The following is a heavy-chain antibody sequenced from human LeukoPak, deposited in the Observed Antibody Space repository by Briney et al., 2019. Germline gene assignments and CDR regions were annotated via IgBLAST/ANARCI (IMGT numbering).Heavy chain of an antibody. CDR1: AYTFTIYG. CDR3: ARDYGTQVNDY. D-gene: IGHD3-10*01. Sequence: ASVTVSFKASAYTFTIYGISWVRQAPGQGLEWMGWISAYNGNTNYAQKLQGRVTMTADTSTSTAYMELRSLRSDDTAVYYCARDYGTQVNDYWGQGTLVTVSS. J-gene: IGHJ4*02. CDR2: ISAYNGNT. V-gene: IGHV1-18*01.